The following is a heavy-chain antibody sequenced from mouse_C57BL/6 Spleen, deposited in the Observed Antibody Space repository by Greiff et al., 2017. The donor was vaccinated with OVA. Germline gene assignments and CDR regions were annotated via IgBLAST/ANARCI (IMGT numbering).Heavy chain of an antibody. J-gene: IGHJ3*01. Sequence: VQLQQPGAELVRPGSSVKLSCKASGYTFTSYWMDWVKQRPGQGLEWIGNIYPSDSETHNNQKFKDKATLTVDKSSSTAYMQLSSLTSEDSAVYYCARDSGKGAWFAYWGQGTLVTVSA. CDR3: ARDSGKGAWFAY. CDR1: GYTFTSYW. D-gene: IGHD4-1*01. V-gene: IGHV1-61*01. CDR2: IYPSDSET.